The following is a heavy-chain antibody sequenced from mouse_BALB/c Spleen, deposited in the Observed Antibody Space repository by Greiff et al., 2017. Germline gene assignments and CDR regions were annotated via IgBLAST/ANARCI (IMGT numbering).Heavy chain of an antibody. V-gene: IGHV5-12-2*01. J-gene: IGHJ3*01. CDR1: GFTFSSYT. CDR2: ISNGGGST. Sequence: EVQLQESGGGLVQPGGSLKLSCAASGFTFSSYTMSWVRQTPEKRLEWVAYISNGGGSTYYPDTVKGRFTISRDNAKNTLYLQMSSLKSEDTAMYYCARHEGSAWFAYWGQGTLVTVSA. CDR3: ARHEGSAWFAY.